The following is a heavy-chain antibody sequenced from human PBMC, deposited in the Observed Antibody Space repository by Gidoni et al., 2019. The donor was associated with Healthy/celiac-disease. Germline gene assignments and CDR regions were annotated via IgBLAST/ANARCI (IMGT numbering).Heavy chain of an antibody. CDR1: GFTFSSYW. CDR3: ARDGKEWLADY. V-gene: IGHV3-7*01. CDR2: IKQDGSEK. Sequence: EVQLVESGGGLVQPGGSLRLYCAASGFTFSSYWMSWVRQAPGKGLEWVANIKQDGSEKYYVDSVKGRFTISRDNAKNSLYLLMNSLRAEDTAVYYCARDGKEWLADYWGQGTLVTVSS. D-gene: IGHD6-19*01. J-gene: IGHJ4*02.